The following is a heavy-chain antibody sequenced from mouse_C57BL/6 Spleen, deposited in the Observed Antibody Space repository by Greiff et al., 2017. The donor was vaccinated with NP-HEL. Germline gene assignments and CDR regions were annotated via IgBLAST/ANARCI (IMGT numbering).Heavy chain of an antibody. CDR1: GYTFTSYW. D-gene: IGHD1-1*01. Sequence: VRLQQPGAELVMPGASVKLSCKASGYTFTSYWMHWVKQRPGQGLEWIGEIDPSDSYTNYNQKFKGKSTLTVDKSSSTAYMQLSSLTSEDSAVYYCARNYYGRGGDYWGQGTTLTVSS. V-gene: IGHV1-69*01. J-gene: IGHJ2*01. CDR2: IDPSDSYT. CDR3: ARNYYGRGGDY.